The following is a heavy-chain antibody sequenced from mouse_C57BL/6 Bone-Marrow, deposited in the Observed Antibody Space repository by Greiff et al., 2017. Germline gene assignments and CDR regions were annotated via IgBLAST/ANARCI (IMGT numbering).Heavy chain of an antibody. CDR3: AMWACGSYWYFDV. D-gene: IGHD1-1*01. Sequence: VQLQQSGPELARPGASVKLSCQASGYTFTSYGISWVKQRTGQGLEWIGEIYPRSGNTYYNEKFKGKATLTADKSSSTAYMELRSLTSEDSAVYFCAMWACGSYWYFDVWGTGTTVTVSS. V-gene: IGHV1-81*01. CDR1: GYTFTSYG. J-gene: IGHJ1*03. CDR2: IYPRSGNT.